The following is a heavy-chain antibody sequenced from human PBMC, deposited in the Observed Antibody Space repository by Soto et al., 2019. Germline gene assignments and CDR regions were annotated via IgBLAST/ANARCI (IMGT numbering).Heavy chain of an antibody. CDR2: ITADGGT. V-gene: IGHV3-23*01. D-gene: IGHD2-15*01. J-gene: IGHJ3*02. Sequence: EVQVLESGGGLVQPGGSLRLSCEGSGFTVSSNAMTWIRQAPGKGPEWVSTITADGGTYYADSVKGRFAMSRDTSENTVYLRMNSLGAEDTAAYYCAPHVSCSGGSCQYDAFAIRGQGTMVTVSS. CDR3: APHVSCSGGSCQYDAFAI. CDR1: GFTVSSNA.